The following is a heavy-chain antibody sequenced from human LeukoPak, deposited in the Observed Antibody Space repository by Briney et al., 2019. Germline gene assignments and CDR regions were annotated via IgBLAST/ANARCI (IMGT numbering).Heavy chain of an antibody. CDR3: AKGLVRGSERPPMKNWFDP. Sequence: SGGSLRLSCAASGFTFSSYAMSWVRQAPGKGLEWVSAISGSGGSAYYADSVKGRFTISRDNSKNTLYLQMNSLRAEDTAVYYCAKGLVRGSERPPMKNWFDPWGQGTLVTDCS. D-gene: IGHD3-10*01. CDR2: ISGSGGSA. CDR1: GFTFSSYA. J-gene: IGHJ5*02. V-gene: IGHV3-23*01.